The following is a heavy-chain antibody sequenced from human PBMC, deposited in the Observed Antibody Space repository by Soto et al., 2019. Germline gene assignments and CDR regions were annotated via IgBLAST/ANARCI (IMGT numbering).Heavy chain of an antibody. CDR1: GGSISSYY. V-gene: IGHV4-59*01. CDR3: ARAPYSSSLVFDP. D-gene: IGHD6-6*01. J-gene: IGHJ5*02. Sequence: KSSETLSLTCTVSGGSISSYYWSWIRQPPGKGLEWIGYIYYSGSTNYNPSLKSRVTISVDTSKNQFSLKLSSVTAADTAVYYCARAPYSSSLVFDPWGQGTLVTVSS. CDR2: IYYSGST.